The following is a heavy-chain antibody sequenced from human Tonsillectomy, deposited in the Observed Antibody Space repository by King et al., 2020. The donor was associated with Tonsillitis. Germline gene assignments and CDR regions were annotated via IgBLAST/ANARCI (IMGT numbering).Heavy chain of an antibody. Sequence: VQLQESGPGLVKPSQTLSLTCTVSGGSISSGAYYWSWIRQHPGKGLEWIGYIYYSGSTYYNPSLKSRVTISVDTSKNQFSLKLSSVTAADTAVYYCATKGLWFGGSYYWGQGTLVTVSS. V-gene: IGHV4-31*03. CDR2: IYYSGST. CDR1: GGSISSGAYY. J-gene: IGHJ4*02. CDR3: ATKGLWFGGSYY. D-gene: IGHD3-10*01.